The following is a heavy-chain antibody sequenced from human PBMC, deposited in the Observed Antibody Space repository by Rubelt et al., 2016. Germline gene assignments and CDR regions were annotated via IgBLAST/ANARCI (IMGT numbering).Heavy chain of an antibody. CDR1: GGSISSGGYY. J-gene: IGHJ4*02. CDR3: ARGSAVSGSPDY. D-gene: IGHD1-26*01. CDR2: IYYSGST. V-gene: IGHV4-31*03. Sequence: QVQLQESGPGLVKPSQTLSLTCTVSGGSISSGGYYWSWIRQHPGKGLEWIGYIYYSGSTYYNPSPKSRVTISVDTSKNQCSLKLSSVTAADTAVYYCARGSAVSGSPDYWGQGTLVTVSS.